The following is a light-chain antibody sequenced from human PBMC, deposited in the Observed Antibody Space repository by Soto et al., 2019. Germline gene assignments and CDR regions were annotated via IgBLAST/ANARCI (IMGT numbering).Light chain of an antibody. CDR2: GNH. CDR3: QSYDSKLSGSWV. V-gene: IGLV1-40*01. J-gene: IGLJ3*02. CDR1: SSNIGAGYD. Sequence: QSVLTQPPSVSGASGPGVIISCTGGSSNIGAGYDVHWYQHLPGTSPKLLIYGNHNRPSGVPDRFSASKSGTSASLVISDLQAEDEADYYCQSYDSKLSGSWVFGVGTKLTVL.